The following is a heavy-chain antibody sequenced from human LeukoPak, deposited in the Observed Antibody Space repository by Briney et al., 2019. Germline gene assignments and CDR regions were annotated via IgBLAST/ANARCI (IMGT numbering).Heavy chain of an antibody. CDR3: ARPYSGSYRAYFQH. CDR1: GYSISSGYY. D-gene: IGHD1-26*01. V-gene: IGHV4-38-2*01. J-gene: IGHJ1*01. Sequence: KSSETLSLTCAVSGYSISSGYYWGWIRQPPGKGLEWIGSIYHSGSTYYNPSLKSRVTISVDTSKNQFSLKLSSVTAADTAVYYCARPYSGSYRAYFQHWGQGTLVTVSS. CDR2: IYHSGST.